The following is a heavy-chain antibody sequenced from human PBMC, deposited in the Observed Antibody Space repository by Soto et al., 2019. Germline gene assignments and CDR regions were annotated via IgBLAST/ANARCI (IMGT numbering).Heavy chain of an antibody. CDR3: AKPPGFSWDFDWLSLN. CDR1: GFTFSSYA. D-gene: IGHD3-9*01. V-gene: IGHV3-30-3*01. Sequence: GGSLRLSCAASGFTFSSYAMHWVRQAPGKGLEWVAVISYDGSNKYYADSVKGRFTISRDNSKNTLYLQMKSLRAEDTAVYYSAKPPGFSWDFDWLSLNWGQGTLVRVSS. CDR2: ISYDGSNK. J-gene: IGHJ4*02.